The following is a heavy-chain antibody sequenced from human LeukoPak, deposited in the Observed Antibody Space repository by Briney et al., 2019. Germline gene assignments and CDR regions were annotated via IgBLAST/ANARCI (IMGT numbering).Heavy chain of an antibody. J-gene: IGHJ4*02. V-gene: IGHV3-23*01. CDR3: GKDRPYDYGDSTASFDH. D-gene: IGHD4-17*01. Sequence: GGSLRLSCAASGFTLSSCEMHWVRQVPGKGLEWVSTIGGSGDLTYYADSVKGRFTISRDNSKTTLYLQMNSLRAEDTAIYYCGKDRPYDYGDSTASFDHWGQGTLVTVSS. CDR2: IGGSGDLT. CDR1: GFTLSSCE.